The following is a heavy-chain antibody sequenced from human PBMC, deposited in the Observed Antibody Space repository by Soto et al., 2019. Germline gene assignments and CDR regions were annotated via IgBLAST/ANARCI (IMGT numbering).Heavy chain of an antibody. CDR3: AKWNGGFDY. V-gene: IGHV3-30*18. CDR1: GFTFSSYG. D-gene: IGHD3-16*01. CDR2: ISYDGSYK. J-gene: IGHJ4*02. Sequence: QVKLVESWGGVVQPGRSLRLSCAASGFTFSSYGMHWVRQAPGKGLEWVAVISYDGSYKYYADSVKGRFTISRDNSKNTLYLQMNSLRAEDTAVYYCAKWNGGFDYWGQGTLVTVSS.